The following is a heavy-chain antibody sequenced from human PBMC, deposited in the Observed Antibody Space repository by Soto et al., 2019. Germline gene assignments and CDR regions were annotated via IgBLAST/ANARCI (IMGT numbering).Heavy chain of an antibody. D-gene: IGHD6-19*01. J-gene: IGHJ4*02. Sequence: TSETLSLTCTVSGGSISSSSYYWGWIRQPPGKGLEWIGYIYYSGSTNYNPSLKSRVTISVDTSKNQFSLKLSSVTAADTAVYYCARNGGWTYFDYWGQGTLVTVSS. CDR2: IYYSGST. V-gene: IGHV4-61*05. CDR1: GGSISSSSYY. CDR3: ARNGGWTYFDY.